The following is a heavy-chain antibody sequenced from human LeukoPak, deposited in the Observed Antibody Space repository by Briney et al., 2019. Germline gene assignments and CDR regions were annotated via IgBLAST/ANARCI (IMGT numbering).Heavy chain of an antibody. Sequence: GGSLRLSCAASGFTFSSYAMSWVRQAPGKGLEWVSGIGGSGDKTYYADSVKGRFTISRDNSKNTLYLQMNSLRAEDTAVYYCAKEFRGGWPFDYWGQGTLVTVSS. CDR1: GFTFSSYA. CDR2: IGGSGDKT. J-gene: IGHJ4*02. D-gene: IGHD6-19*01. V-gene: IGHV3-23*01. CDR3: AKEFRGGWPFDY.